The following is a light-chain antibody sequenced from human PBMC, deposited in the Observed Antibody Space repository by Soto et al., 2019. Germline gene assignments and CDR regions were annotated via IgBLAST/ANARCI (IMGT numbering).Light chain of an antibody. CDR1: SSDVGGYNY. CDR2: EVS. CDR3: SSYAGSNKLV. J-gene: IGLJ2*01. V-gene: IGLV2-8*01. Sequence: QSALTQPPSASGSPGQSVTISCTGTSSDVGGYNYVSWYQQHPGKAPKLMIYEVSKRPSGVPDRFSGSKSGNTASLTVSGLQADDEADYYCSSYAGSNKLVFGGGTQLTVL.